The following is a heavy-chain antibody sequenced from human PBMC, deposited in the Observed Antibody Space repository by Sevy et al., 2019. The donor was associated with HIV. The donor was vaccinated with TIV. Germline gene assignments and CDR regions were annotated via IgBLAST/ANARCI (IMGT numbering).Heavy chain of an antibody. D-gene: IGHD3-22*01. Sequence: GGSLRLSCAASRFTFSSYSMNWVHQAPGKGLEWVSYINGSSGYIHYADSMKGRFTISRDNAKNSLYLQMNSLRAEDTAVYYCARDPGYYDSSGYYYYFDYWGHGTLVTVSS. J-gene: IGHJ4*01. CDR1: RFTFSSYS. CDR2: INGSSGYI. CDR3: ARDPGYYDSSGYYYYFDY. V-gene: IGHV3-21*01.